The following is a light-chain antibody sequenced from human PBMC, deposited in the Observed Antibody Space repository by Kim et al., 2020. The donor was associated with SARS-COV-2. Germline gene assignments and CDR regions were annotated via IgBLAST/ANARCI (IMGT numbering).Light chain of an antibody. CDR2: LAS. J-gene: IGKJ2*01. V-gene: IGKV1-5*03. CDR3: QHYSRFPYT. Sequence: IQMPPSPSTLSASVGDRVTITCRASQTISTWLAWYQQKPGKAPNLLIYLASTLESGVPSRFIGSGSGTEFTLTIDSLQPDDFATYFCQHYSRFPYTFGQGTKVDIK. CDR1: QTISTW.